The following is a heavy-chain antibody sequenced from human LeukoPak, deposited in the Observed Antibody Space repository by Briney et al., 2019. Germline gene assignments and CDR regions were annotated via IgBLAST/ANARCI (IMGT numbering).Heavy chain of an antibody. Sequence: GGSLRLSCAASGFTFSSYWMSWVRQAPGKGLEWVANIKQDGSEKYSVDSVKGRFTISRDNAKNSLYLQMNSLRAEDTAVYYCAREREQAGSGSYAAGVYWGQGTLVTVSS. CDR2: IKQDGSEK. J-gene: IGHJ4*02. CDR3: AREREQAGSGSYAAGVY. CDR1: GFTFSSYW. V-gene: IGHV3-7*01. D-gene: IGHD3-10*01.